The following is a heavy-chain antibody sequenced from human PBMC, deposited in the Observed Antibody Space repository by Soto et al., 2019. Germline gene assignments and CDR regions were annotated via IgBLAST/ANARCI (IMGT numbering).Heavy chain of an antibody. D-gene: IGHD2-2*01. Sequence: GGSLRLSCAASGFTFSSYAMSWVRQAPGKGLEWFSAISGSCGSTYYADSVKGRFTISRDNSKNTLYLQMNSLRAEDTAVYYCAKDRPRDQLLFRKKNYYYGMDVWGQGTTVTVSS. CDR1: GFTFSSYA. CDR2: ISGSCGST. CDR3: AKDRPRDQLLFRKKNYYYGMDV. J-gene: IGHJ6*02. V-gene: IGHV3-23*01.